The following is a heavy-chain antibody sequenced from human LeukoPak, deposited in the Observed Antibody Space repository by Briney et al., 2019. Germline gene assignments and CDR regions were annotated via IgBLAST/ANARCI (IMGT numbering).Heavy chain of an antibody. CDR3: ARRSRNGLDALDI. D-gene: IGHD2-8*01. CDR2: IDPNNGDT. Sequence: ASVKVSCKASAYTFTGYYLHWVRQAPGQGPEWVGWIDPNNGDTDYAQEFQGRVTMTRVRSISTAYMELSRLTSDDTAVYYCARRSRNGLDALDIWGQGTMVTVSS. CDR1: AYTFTGYY. V-gene: IGHV1-2*02. J-gene: IGHJ3*02.